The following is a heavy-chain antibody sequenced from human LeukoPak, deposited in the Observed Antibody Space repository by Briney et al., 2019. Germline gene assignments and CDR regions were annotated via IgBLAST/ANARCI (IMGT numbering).Heavy chain of an antibody. CDR3: ARVDSGNYDY. J-gene: IGHJ4*02. V-gene: IGHV3-30*03. Sequence: GRSLRLSCAASGFTFSSYGMHWVRQAPGKGLEWVAVISYDGSNKYYADSVKGRFTISRDNSKNTLFLQMNSLRVEDTAFYYCARVDSGNYDYWGQGTLLTVSS. CDR1: GFTFSSYG. CDR2: ISYDGSNK. D-gene: IGHD1-26*01.